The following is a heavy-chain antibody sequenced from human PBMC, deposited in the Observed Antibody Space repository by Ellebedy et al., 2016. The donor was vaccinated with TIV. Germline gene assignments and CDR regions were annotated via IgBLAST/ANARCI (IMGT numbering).Heavy chain of an antibody. CDR3: AKDWSEMVGATDY. V-gene: IGHV3-23*01. CDR1: GLTFSSYA. D-gene: IGHD1-26*01. J-gene: IGHJ4*02. Sequence: GGSLRLXCAASGLTFSSYAMSWVRQAPGKGLEWVSAISAIGGRTYYADSVKGRFTISRDNSKNMMYLQMSSLRAEDTAVYYCAKDWSEMVGATDYWGQGTLVTVSA. CDR2: ISAIGGRT.